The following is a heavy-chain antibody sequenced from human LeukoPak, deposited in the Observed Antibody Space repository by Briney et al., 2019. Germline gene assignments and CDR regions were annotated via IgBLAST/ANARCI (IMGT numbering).Heavy chain of an antibody. CDR2: IYSSGST. CDR1: GGSLSSSSYY. V-gene: IGHV4-39*01. Sequence: PSETLSLTCIVSGGSLSSSSYYWGWIRQPPGKGLEWIGIIYSSGSTYYNPSLKSGVTISVDTSKSQFSLKLNSVTAADTALYYCARHVKATVTTYYGMDVWGPGTTVTVSS. D-gene: IGHD4-17*01. CDR3: ARHVKATVTTYYGMDV. J-gene: IGHJ6*02.